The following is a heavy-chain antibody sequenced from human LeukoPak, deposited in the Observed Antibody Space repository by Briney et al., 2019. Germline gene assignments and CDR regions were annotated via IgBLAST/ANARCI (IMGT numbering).Heavy chain of an antibody. V-gene: IGHV4-39*02. CDR3: ARGRPYSGGYHLDY. CDR2: IYYSGST. Sequence: SETLSLTCTVSGDSTSSDRYYGGWVRQPPGKGLEWIGNIYYSGSTYYNPSLKSRVTMSVDMSKNQFFLKLNSVTAADTAVYYCARGRPYSGGYHLDYWGQGTLVTVSA. D-gene: IGHD1-26*01. CDR1: GDSTSSDRYY. J-gene: IGHJ4*02.